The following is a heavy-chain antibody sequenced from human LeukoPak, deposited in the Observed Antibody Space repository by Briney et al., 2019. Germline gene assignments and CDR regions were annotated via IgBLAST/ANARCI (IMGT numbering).Heavy chain of an antibody. Sequence: GGSPRLSCATSGFTFSFYAMSWVRQAPGKGMEWVSAISGSGGGTYYADSVKGRFSISRDNSKNTLHLQMNSLRAEDTAVYYCAKGSVYNDFDYWGEGALVLVSS. J-gene: IGHJ4*02. D-gene: IGHD5-24*01. CDR2: ISGSGGGT. CDR3: AKGSVYNDFDY. CDR1: GFTFSFYA. V-gene: IGHV3-23*01.